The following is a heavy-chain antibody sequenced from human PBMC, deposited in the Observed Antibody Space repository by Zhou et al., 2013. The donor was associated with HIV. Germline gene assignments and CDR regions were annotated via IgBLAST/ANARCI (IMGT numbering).Heavy chain of an antibody. CDR3: AAGRARYGSSPDPQYYYYMDV. J-gene: IGHJ6*03. D-gene: IGHD3-10*01. V-gene: IGHV1-69*05. CDR2: IIPIFGTT. Sequence: QVQLLQSGAEVRKPGSSVKVSCKASGGTFRSYVFSWVRQAPGQGLEWMGGIIPIFGTTNYPQNFQGRVSITTDESTTTAYMEVSSLRSDDTAVYYCAAGRARYGSSPDPQYYYYMDVWGKGTTVTVSS. CDR1: GGTFRSYV.